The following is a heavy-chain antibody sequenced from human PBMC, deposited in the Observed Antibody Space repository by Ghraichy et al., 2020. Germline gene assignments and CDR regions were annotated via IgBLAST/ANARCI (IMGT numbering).Heavy chain of an antibody. D-gene: IGHD6-13*01. J-gene: IGHJ3*02. CDR1: GFTFSSYA. Sequence: GGSLRLSCAASGFTFSSYAMSWVRQAPGKGLEWVSGISGSGGSTHYADSVKGRFIISRDNSRNTLFVQMNSLRAEDTAVYYCTKRRESSSRYYMGAFDIWGQGTMVTVSS. V-gene: IGHV3-23*01. CDR2: ISGSGGST. CDR3: TKRRESSSRYYMGAFDI.